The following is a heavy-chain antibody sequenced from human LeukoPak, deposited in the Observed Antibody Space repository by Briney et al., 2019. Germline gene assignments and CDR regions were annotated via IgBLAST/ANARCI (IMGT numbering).Heavy chain of an antibody. CDR1: GGTFSSYA. CDR3: AGSNYGDFPMAVWYFDL. CDR2: IIPIFGTA. D-gene: IGHD4-17*01. V-gene: IGHV1-69*06. J-gene: IGHJ2*01. Sequence: SVKVSCKASGGTFSSYAISWVRQAPGQGLEWMGGIIPIFGTANYAQKFQGRVTITADKSTSTAYMELSSLRSEDTAGYYCAGSNYGDFPMAVWYFDLWGRGTLVTVSS.